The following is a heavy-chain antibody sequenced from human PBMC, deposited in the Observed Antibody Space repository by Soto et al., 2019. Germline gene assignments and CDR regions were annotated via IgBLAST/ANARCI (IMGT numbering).Heavy chain of an antibody. J-gene: IGHJ4*02. CDR2: ISSTTNYI. V-gene: IGHV3-21*06. CDR1: GFTFTRYS. CDR3: ARESEDLTSNFDY. Sequence: PGGSLRLSCAASGFTFTRYSMNWVRQAPGKGLEWVSSISSTTNYIYYGDSMKGRFTISRDNAKNSLYLEMNSLRAKDTAVYYCARESEDLTSNFDYWGQGPLVTVSS.